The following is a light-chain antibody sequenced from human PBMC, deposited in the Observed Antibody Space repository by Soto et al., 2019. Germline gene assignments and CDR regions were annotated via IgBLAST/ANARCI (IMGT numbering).Light chain of an antibody. CDR1: SSDVGDYKY. CDR3: TSYTSSSTLV. V-gene: IGLV2-14*01. Sequence: QAVLTQPASVSGSPGQSITISCTGTSSDVGDYKYVSWYQHQSGKAPKLMIYEVSNRPSGVSNRFSGSKSGNTASLTISGLQAEDEADYYCTSYTSSSTLVFGGGTQLTVL. CDR2: EVS. J-gene: IGLJ7*01.